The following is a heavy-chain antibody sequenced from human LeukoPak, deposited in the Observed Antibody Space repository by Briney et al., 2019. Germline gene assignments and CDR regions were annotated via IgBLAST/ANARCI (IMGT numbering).Heavy chain of an antibody. V-gene: IGHV4-59*12. Sequence: SETLSLTCTVSGGSISSYYWSWIRQPPGKGLEWIGYIYYSGSTYYNPSLKSRVTISVDRSKNQFSLKLSSVTAADTAVYYCASHPITIFGVPIWGQGTMVTVSS. CDR1: GGSISSYY. CDR2: IYYSGST. J-gene: IGHJ3*02. D-gene: IGHD3-3*01. CDR3: ASHPITIFGVPI.